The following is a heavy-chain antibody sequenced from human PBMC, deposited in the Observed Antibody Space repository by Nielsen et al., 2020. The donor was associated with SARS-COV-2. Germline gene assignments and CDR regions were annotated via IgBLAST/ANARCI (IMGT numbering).Heavy chain of an antibody. V-gene: IGHV3-13*01. CDR1: GFTFSSYD. J-gene: IGHJ6*02. CDR2: IGTAGDT. CDR3: ARAYHDYGDFQNYYYGMDV. D-gene: IGHD4-17*01. Sequence: GESLKISCAASGFTFSSYDMHWVRQATGKGLEWVSAIGTAGDTYYPGSVKGRFTISRENAKNSLYLQMNSLRAGDTAVYYCARAYHDYGDFQNYYYGMDVWAQGTTVTVSS.